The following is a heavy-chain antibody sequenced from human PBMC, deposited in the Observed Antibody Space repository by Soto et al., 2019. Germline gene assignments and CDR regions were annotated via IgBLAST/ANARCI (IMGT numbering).Heavy chain of an antibody. Sequence: ASVKVSCKASGYTFTSYYMHWVRQAPGQGLEWMGIINPTGGSTSYAQTFQGRVSMTRDTSTSTVYMELSSLRSEDTAVYYCARDTNTVRFYDTSGYLNWFYPWGQGTLVTVSS. V-gene: IGHV1-46*03. CDR3: ARDTNTVRFYDTSGYLNWFYP. CDR2: INPTGGST. J-gene: IGHJ5*01. D-gene: IGHD3-22*01. CDR1: GYTFTSYY.